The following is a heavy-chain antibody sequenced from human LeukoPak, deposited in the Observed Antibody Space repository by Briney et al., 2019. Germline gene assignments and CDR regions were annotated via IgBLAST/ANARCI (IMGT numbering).Heavy chain of an antibody. Sequence: PSETLSLTXAVYGGSFSGYYWTWIRQPPGKGLEWIGEINHSGGTNYNPSLKSRVTISVDTSKNQFSLKLSSVTAEDTAVYYCARGTGGGNWKAVVQFDPWGQGTLVTVSS. CDR2: INHSGGT. J-gene: IGHJ5*02. CDR1: GGSFSGYY. CDR3: ARGTGGGNWKAVVQFDP. D-gene: IGHD1-1*01. V-gene: IGHV4-34*01.